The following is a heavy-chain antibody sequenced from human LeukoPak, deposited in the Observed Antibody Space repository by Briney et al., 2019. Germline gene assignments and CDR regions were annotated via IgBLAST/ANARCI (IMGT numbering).Heavy chain of an antibody. CDR2: LYYDGSNK. V-gene: IGHV3-30*02. CDR1: GFTFSRHG. Sequence: PGGSLRLSCAASGFTFSRHGMHWVRQAPGKGLEWVASLYYDGSNKNYADSVKGRFTISRDNSKNTLYLQMNSLRAEDTAVYYCAKDRRGLLWFGELPLGVGDYWGQGTLVTVSS. D-gene: IGHD3-10*01. CDR3: AKDRRGLLWFGELPLGVGDY. J-gene: IGHJ4*02.